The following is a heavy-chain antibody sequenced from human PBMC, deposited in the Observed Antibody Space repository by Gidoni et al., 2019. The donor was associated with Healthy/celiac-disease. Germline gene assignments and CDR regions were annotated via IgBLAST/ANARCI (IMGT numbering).Heavy chain of an antibody. D-gene: IGHD1-1*01. CDR2: LNPNSGGT. J-gene: IGHJ5*02. V-gene: IGHV1-2*06. CDR3: ARGGDVYNGNDGGWFDP. CDR1: GYTFTRYS. Sequence: QVQLVPSGAEVTHPGASVNVSCKPSGYTFTRYSMHWVRQAPGQGLEWMGRLNPNSGGTNNEQKFQGRVSMTRDRSISTAYMELSRLRSDDTAVDYCARGGDVYNGNDGGWFDPWGQGTLVTVSS.